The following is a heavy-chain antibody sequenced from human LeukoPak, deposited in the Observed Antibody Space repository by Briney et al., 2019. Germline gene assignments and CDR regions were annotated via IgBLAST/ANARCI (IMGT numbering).Heavy chain of an antibody. J-gene: IGHJ3*02. V-gene: IGHV1-69*01. CDR3: ARDVRDILTGHDGAGYAFDI. D-gene: IGHD3-9*01. Sequence: SSAKVSCRDSGGTLSSYAISWVRHAPGQGREWMGGIIPIFGTANTAQTFQGRVTITADESTSTAYMELSSLRSEDTAVYYCARDVRDILTGHDGAGYAFDIWGQGTMVTVSS. CDR2: IIPIFGTA. CDR1: GGTLSSYA.